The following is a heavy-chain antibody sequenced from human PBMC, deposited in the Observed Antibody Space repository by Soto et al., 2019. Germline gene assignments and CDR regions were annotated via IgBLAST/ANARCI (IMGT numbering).Heavy chain of an antibody. J-gene: IGHJ4*02. Sequence: GASVKVSCKASGTTFSNYAISWVRQAPGQGLEWMGGIIPIFGTTNYPQKFQGRLTITADESTSTVYMELSSLTSEDTAVYYCGARRYCSGGSCPDYFDYWGQGTLVTVSS. CDR3: GARRYCSGGSCPDYFDY. CDR2: IIPIFGTT. D-gene: IGHD2-15*01. V-gene: IGHV1-69*13. CDR1: GTTFSNYA.